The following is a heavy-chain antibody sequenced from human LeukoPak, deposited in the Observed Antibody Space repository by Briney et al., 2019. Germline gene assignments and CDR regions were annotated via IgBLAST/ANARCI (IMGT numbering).Heavy chain of an antibody. CDR1: GFTFSSYA. J-gene: IGHJ4*02. D-gene: IGHD3-9*01. Sequence: GRSLRLSCAASGFTFSSYAMHWVRQAPGKGLEWVAVISYDGSNKYYADSVKGRFTISRDNSKNTLYLQMNSLRAEDTAVYYCAKGLRYFDWLGDYFDYWGQGTLVTVSS. CDR3: AKGLRYFDWLGDYFDY. CDR2: ISYDGSNK. V-gene: IGHV3-30-3*01.